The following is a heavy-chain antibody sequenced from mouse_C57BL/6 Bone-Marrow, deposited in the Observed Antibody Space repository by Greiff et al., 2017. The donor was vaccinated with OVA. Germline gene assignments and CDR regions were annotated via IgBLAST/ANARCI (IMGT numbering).Heavy chain of an antibody. D-gene: IGHD1-1*01. CDR3: AREGYYGTFDY. J-gene: IGHJ2*01. V-gene: IGHV1-54*01. CDR1: GYAFTNYL. CDR2: INPGSGGT. Sequence: VKVVESGAELVRPGTSVKVSCKASGYAFTNYLIEWVKQRPGQGLEWIGVINPGSGGTNYNEKFKGKATLTADKSSSTAYMQLSSLTSEDSAVYFCAREGYYGTFDYWGQGTTLTVSS.